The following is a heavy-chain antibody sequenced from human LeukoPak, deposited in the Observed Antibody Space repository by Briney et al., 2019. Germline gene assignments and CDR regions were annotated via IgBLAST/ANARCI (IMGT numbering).Heavy chain of an antibody. CDR2: ISYDGSNK. V-gene: IGHV3-30*04. J-gene: IGHJ6*02. Sequence: GRSLRLSCAASGLTFNRYAMHWVRQAPGKGLEWGAVISYDGSNKYYAVSGKGRFTIARDNSKNTLYLQMNSLRVEDTSVYFCARGGTEIYYYHYGMDVWGQGTTVTVSS. D-gene: IGHD5-12*01. CDR1: GLTFNRYA. CDR3: ARGGTEIYYYHYGMDV.